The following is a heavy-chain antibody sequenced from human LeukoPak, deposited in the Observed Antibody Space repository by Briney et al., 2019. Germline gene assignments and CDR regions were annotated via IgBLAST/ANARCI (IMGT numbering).Heavy chain of an antibody. V-gene: IGHV4-39*07. Sequence: SETLSLTCTVSGGSISSTSYYWGWIRQPPGKGLEWIGSIYYSGRTYYNPSLKSRVTISVDTSKNQFSLKLNSVTAADTAVYYCARILYSNNIDYWGQGTLVTVSS. CDR2: IYYSGRT. J-gene: IGHJ4*02. CDR1: GGSISSTSYY. CDR3: ARILYSNNIDY. D-gene: IGHD2/OR15-2a*01.